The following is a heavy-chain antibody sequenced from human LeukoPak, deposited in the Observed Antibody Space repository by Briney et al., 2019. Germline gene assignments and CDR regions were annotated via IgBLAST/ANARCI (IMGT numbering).Heavy chain of an antibody. CDR3: ARSAPTNYFDY. J-gene: IGHJ4*02. CDR2: INTITGNP. V-gene: IGHV7-4-1*02. D-gene: IGHD1-1*01. Sequence: GASVKVSCKASGYTFTGYYMHRVRQAPGQGREWMGWINTITGNPTYAQGFTGRFVFSLDTSVSTAYLQTSSLRAEDTAVYYCARSAPTNYFDYWGQGTLVTVSS. CDR1: GYTFTGYY.